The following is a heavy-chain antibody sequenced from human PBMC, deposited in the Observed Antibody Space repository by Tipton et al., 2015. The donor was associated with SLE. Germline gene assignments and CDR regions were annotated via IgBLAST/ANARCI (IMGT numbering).Heavy chain of an antibody. D-gene: IGHD1-26*01. Sequence: LRLSCTVSGGSISSHYWSWIRQPPGKGLEWIGYIYYSGSTNYNPSLKSRVTISVDTSKNQFSLKLSSVTAADTAVYYCARDRGWDSRPHWGQGTLVTVSS. CDR3: ARDRGWDSRPH. CDR1: GGSISSHY. CDR2: IYYSGST. J-gene: IGHJ4*02. V-gene: IGHV4-59*11.